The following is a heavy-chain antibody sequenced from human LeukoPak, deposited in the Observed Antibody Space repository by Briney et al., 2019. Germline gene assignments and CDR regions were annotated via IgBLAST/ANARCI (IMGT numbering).Heavy chain of an antibody. CDR2: INPNTGVT. J-gene: IGHJ6*02. Sequence: ASVKVSCKASGYTFTGYYMHWVRQAPGQGLEWMGWINPNTGVTNYAQKFQGRVTLTRDTSIITAYMELTRLRSDDTAMYYCARDRTTVTTGYYGMDVWGQGTTLTVPS. CDR1: GYTFTGYY. D-gene: IGHD4-17*01. CDR3: ARDRTTVTTGYYGMDV. V-gene: IGHV1-2*02.